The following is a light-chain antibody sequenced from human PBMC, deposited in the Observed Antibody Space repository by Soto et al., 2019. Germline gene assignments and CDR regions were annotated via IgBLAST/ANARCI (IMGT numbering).Light chain of an antibody. V-gene: IGKV3D-15*01. CDR2: GTY. CDR1: ERLTTN. J-gene: IGKJ4*01. Sequence: ERVMTQSPATLSVSPGEGVTLSCRASERLTTNLAWYQQSPGQAPRLLIYGTYTRATGIPTRFSGSGTGTEFTLTISSLESEDFAVYYCQQYNKWPRTLGGGTKVDIK. CDR3: QQYNKWPRT.